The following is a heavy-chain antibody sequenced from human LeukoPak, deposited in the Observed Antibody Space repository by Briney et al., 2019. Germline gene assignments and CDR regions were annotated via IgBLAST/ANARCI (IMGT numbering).Heavy chain of an antibody. Sequence: ASVKVSCKASGYTFTSYYMRWVRQAPGQGLEWMGIINPSGGSTSYAQKFQGRVTMTRDTSTSTVYMELSSLRSEDTAVCYCARERRSLPNWFDPWGQGTLVTVSS. CDR1: GYTFTSYY. CDR2: INPSGGST. CDR3: ARERRSLPNWFDP. J-gene: IGHJ5*02. V-gene: IGHV1-46*01.